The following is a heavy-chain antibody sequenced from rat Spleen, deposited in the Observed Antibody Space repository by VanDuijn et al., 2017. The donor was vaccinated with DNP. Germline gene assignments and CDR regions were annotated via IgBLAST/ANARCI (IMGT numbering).Heavy chain of an antibody. CDR1: GFTFSNYD. Sequence: EVQLVESGGGLVQPGRSMKLSCEASGFTFSNYDVAWFRQAPKKGLEWVATISPSGGTTYYRDSVKGRFTISRDNAKSTLYLQMNSLRSEDTATYYCATGVYGGYEDWFPYWGRGILVTVSS. J-gene: IGHJ3*01. CDR2: ISPSGGTT. D-gene: IGHD1-11*01. V-gene: IGHV5-25*01. CDR3: ATGVYGGYEDWFPY.